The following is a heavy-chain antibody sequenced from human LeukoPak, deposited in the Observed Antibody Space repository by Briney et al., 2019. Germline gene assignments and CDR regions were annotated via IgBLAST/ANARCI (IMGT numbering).Heavy chain of an antibody. CDR1: GSTFSSYA. CDR2: ISGSGGST. CDR3: ARGSIAARPSPLFFDY. J-gene: IGHJ4*02. D-gene: IGHD6-6*01. Sequence: GGSLRLSCAASGSTFSSYAMSWVRQAPGKGLEWVSAISGSGGSTYYADSVKGRFTISRDNSKNTLYLQMNSLRAEDTAVYYCARGSIAARPSPLFFDYWGQGTLVTVSS. V-gene: IGHV3-23*01.